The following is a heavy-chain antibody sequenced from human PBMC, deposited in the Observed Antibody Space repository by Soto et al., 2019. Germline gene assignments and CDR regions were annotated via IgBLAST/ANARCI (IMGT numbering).Heavy chain of an antibody. Sequence: QVQLVESGGGVVQPGRSLRLSCAASGFTFSSYAMHWVRQAPGKGLEWVAVISYDGSNKYYADSVKGRFTIYRDNSKNTLYLQLNSLRAEDTAVYYCARPLWRDGYNWGYFDLWGRGTLVTVSS. J-gene: IGHJ2*01. CDR2: ISYDGSNK. CDR3: ARPLWRDGYNWGYFDL. D-gene: IGHD5-12*01. V-gene: IGHV3-30-3*01. CDR1: GFTFSSYA.